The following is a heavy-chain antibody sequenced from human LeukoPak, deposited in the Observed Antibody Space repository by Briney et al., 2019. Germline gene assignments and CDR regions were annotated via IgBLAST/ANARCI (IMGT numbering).Heavy chain of an antibody. J-gene: IGHJ4*02. V-gene: IGHV3-7*01. CDR3: ATDDYGPAGY. D-gene: IGHD4-17*01. Sequence: GGSLRLSCEASGLTFSRDWMGWVRQAPGKGLEWVANIRQDGGETYYGDSVKGRFIISRDNAKNSLFLQMNRLRAEDTAVYYCATDDYGPAGYGGQGTLVTVSS. CDR2: IRQDGGET. CDR1: GLTFSRDW.